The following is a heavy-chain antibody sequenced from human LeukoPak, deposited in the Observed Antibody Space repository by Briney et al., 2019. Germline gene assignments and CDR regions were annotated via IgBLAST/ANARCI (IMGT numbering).Heavy chain of an antibody. J-gene: IGHJ4*02. CDR2: ISAYNGNT. CDR1: GYTFTSYG. CDR3: ARGQPVEWLLFTHWYFDY. D-gene: IGHD3-3*01. V-gene: IGHV1-18*01. Sequence: ASVKVSCKASGYTFTSYGVSWVRQAPGQGLEGMGWISAYNGNTNYARKLQGRVTMTTDTSTSTAYMELRSLRSDDTAVYYCARGQPVEWLLFTHWYFDYWGQGTLVTVSS.